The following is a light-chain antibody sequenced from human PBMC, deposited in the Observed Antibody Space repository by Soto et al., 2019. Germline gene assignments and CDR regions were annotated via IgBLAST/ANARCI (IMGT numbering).Light chain of an antibody. Sequence: DIVMTQSPATLSVSPGERASLSCRASQSVSSNLAWYQQKPGQAPRLLIYGASTRATGIPARFSGSGSGTDYTLTISSLQSEDFAIYYCQQYSNWPPATFGGGTNVEIK. CDR2: GAS. J-gene: IGKJ4*01. CDR1: QSVSSN. V-gene: IGKV3-15*01. CDR3: QQYSNWPPAT.